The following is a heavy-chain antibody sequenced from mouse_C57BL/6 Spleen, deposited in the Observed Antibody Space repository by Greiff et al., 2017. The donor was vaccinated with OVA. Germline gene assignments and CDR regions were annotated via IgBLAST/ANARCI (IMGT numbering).Heavy chain of an antibody. CDR1: GFTFSDYY. Sequence: EVQRVESEGGLVQPGSSMKLSCTASGFTFSDYYMAWVRQVPEKGLEWVANINYDGSSTYYLDSLKSRFIISRDNAKNILYLQMSSLKSEDTATYYCARDGPLYYFDYWGQGTTLTVSS. CDR3: ARDGPLYYFDY. D-gene: IGHD6-5*01. V-gene: IGHV5-16*01. CDR2: INYDGSST. J-gene: IGHJ2*01.